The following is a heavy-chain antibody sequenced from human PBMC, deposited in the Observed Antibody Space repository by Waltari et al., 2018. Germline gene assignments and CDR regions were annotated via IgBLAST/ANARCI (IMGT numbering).Heavy chain of an antibody. CDR2: IFYTVST. CDR1: GGSITNQY. CDR3: ARDPGVVTPWYFDL. V-gene: IGHV4-59*11. Sequence: QVQLEESGPGLVKPSETLSLTCTIPGGSITNQYWSWIRQPPGKGLECIGHIFYTVSTTYSPSLQSRVTISLDRSKNQFSLRLTSVTAADTAIYYCARDPGVVTPWYFDLWGRGTLVTVSS. D-gene: IGHD3-22*01. J-gene: IGHJ2*01.